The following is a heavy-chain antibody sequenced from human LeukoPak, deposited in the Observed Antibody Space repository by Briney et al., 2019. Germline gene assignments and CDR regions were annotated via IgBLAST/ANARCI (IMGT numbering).Heavy chain of an antibody. CDR3: AEGGYSSSWYPFDY. CDR1: GFTFSSYA. V-gene: IGHV3-23*01. CDR2: ISGSGGST. D-gene: IGHD6-13*01. J-gene: IGHJ4*02. Sequence: GGSLRLSCAASGFTFSSYAMSWVRQAPGKGLEWVSAISGSGGSTYYADSVKGRFTISRDNSKNTLYLQMNSLRAEDTAVYYCAEGGYSSSWYPFDYWGQGTLVTVSS.